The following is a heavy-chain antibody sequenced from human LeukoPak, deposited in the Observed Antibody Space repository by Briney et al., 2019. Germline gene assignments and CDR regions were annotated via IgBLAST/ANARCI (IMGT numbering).Heavy chain of an antibody. CDR1: GGSFSTNY. V-gene: IGHV4-34*01. CDR2: ISHSGST. J-gene: IGHJ4*02. Sequence: ASETLSLTCAVYGGSFSTNYWSWIRQPPGKGLEWIGEISHSGSTNYNASLKSRLTISVDTSKNQFSLKLSSVTAADTAVYYCARGLRYWTYWGQGSLVTVSS. D-gene: IGHD2-8*02. CDR3: ARGLRYWTY.